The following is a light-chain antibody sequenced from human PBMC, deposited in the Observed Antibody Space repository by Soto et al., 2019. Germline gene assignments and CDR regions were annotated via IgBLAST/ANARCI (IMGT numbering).Light chain of an antibody. V-gene: IGLV2-23*01. CDR1: SGFVGSFSL. Sequence: QSVLSHPASVSGSPGHSITISCTGTSGFVGSFSLVSWYQQHTGKAPKVMISEGHRRPSCVPDLFSGSTSFNSASLTMFGIQADDEADYYCCSYIGATTYVFGTGTKVTVL. CDR2: EGH. J-gene: IGLJ1*01. CDR3: CSYIGATTYV.